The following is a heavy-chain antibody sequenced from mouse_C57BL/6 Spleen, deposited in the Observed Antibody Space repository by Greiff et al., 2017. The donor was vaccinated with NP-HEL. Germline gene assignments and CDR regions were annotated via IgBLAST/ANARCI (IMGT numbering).Heavy chain of an antibody. J-gene: IGHJ3*01. CDR2: IHPNSGST. CDR3: TRRELGLPGAY. Sequence: QVQLQQPGAELVKPGASVKLSCKASGYTFTSYWMHWVKQRPGQGLEWIGMIHPNSGSTNYNEKFKSKATLTVDKSSSTAYMQLSSLTSEDSAVYYGTRRELGLPGAYWGQGTLVTVSA. CDR1: GYTFTSYW. D-gene: IGHD4-1*01. V-gene: IGHV1-64*01.